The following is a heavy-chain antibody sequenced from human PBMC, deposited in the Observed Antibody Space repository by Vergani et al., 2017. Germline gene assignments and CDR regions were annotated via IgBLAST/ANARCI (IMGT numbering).Heavy chain of an antibody. CDR1: GFTFSDYY. CDR2: ISSSGSTI. J-gene: IGHJ6*02. V-gene: IGHV3-11*01. D-gene: IGHD3-10*01. Sequence: QVQLVESGGGLVKPGGSLRLSCAASGFTFSDYYMSWIRQAPGKGLEWVSYISSSGSTIYYADSVKGRFTISRDNAKNSLYLQMNSLRAEDTAVYYCAKVMTWFGELLFGMDYYGMDVWGQGTTVTVSS. CDR3: AKVMTWFGELLFGMDYYGMDV.